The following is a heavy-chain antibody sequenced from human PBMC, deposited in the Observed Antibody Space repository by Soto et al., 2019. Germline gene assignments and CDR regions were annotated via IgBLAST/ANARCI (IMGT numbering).Heavy chain of an antibody. CDR3: ASTGDLGYCSGGSCYHGNNWFDP. V-gene: IGHV4-59*12. D-gene: IGHD2-15*01. CDR2: IYYSGST. Sequence: PSETLSLTCTASGGSISSYYWSWIRQPPGKGLEWIGYIYYSGSTNYNPSLKSRVTISVDTSKNQFSLKLSSVTAADTAVYYCASTGDLGYCSGGSCYHGNNWFDPWGQGTLVTVS. J-gene: IGHJ5*02. CDR1: GGSISSYY.